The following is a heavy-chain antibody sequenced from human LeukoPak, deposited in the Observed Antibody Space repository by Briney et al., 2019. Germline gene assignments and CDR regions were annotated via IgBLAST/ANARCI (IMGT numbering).Heavy chain of an antibody. J-gene: IGHJ4*02. CDR3: ARVVASTSIDS. V-gene: IGHV4-38-2*02. Sequence: KSSETLSLTCTVSAYSISSGYFWGWIRQPPGKGPEWIGSIFHSGSVYYNPSLQSRVTISVDTSTNRFSLKLTSVTAADTALYYCARVVASTSIDSWGQGTLVTVSS. CDR2: IFHSGSV. CDR1: AYSISSGYF. D-gene: IGHD2-15*01.